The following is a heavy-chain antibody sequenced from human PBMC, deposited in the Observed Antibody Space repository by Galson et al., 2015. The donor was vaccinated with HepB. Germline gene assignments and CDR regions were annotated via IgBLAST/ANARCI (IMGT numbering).Heavy chain of an antibody. V-gene: IGHV3-23*01. CDR1: GFTFSYYA. Sequence: SLRLSCAASGFTFSYYAMSWVRQAPGKGLAWTSAITPSGDNTYSADSMKGRFFISRDNSQNTLFLQMNSLRADDTAIYFCAKVFPEKTDGWYRQALYYFDSWGQGTRVTVSS. J-gene: IGHJ4*02. CDR2: ITPSGDNT. CDR3: AKVFPEKTDGWYRQALYYFDS. D-gene: IGHD6-19*01.